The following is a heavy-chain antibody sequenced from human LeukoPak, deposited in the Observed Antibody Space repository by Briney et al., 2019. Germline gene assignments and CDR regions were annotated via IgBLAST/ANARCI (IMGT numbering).Heavy chain of an antibody. CDR3: ARGSYSSSLVDY. CDR1: GFTFDDYA. J-gene: IGHJ4*02. Sequence: GGSLRLSCAASGFTFDDYAMHWVRQAPGKGLVWVSRINTDGSSTSYADSVKGRFTISRDNAKNTLYLQMNSLRAEDTAVYYCARGSYSSSLVDYWGQGTLVTVSS. CDR2: INTDGSST. D-gene: IGHD6-13*01. V-gene: IGHV3-74*01.